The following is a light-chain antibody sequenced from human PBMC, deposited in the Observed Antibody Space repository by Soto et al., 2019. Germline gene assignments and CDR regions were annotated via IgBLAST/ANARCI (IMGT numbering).Light chain of an antibody. CDR1: QGISSW. J-gene: IGKJ4*01. V-gene: IGKV1-12*02. CDR2: AAS. CDR3: QQTESYPST. Sequence: DIQITQAASSVSSSVGDRVTITCRASQGISSWLAWYQQKPGKAPKLLIYAASSLQSGVPSRFSGIGSGTDFTLTISSLQPEDFATYYCQQTESYPSTFGGGTKVDIK.